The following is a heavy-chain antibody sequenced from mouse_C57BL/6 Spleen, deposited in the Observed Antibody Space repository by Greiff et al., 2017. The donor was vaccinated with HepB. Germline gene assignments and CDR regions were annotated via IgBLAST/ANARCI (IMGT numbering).Heavy chain of an antibody. CDR2: IDPNSGCT. CDR3: ARSRSNGGWDDAMDY. J-gene: IGHJ4*01. D-gene: IGHD2-5*01. CDR1: GYTFTSYW. V-gene: IGHV1-72*01. Sequence: QVQLQQPGAELVKPGASVKLSCKASGYTFTSYWLHWVKQRPGRGLEWIGRIDPNSGCTKYNEKFKSQATLTVDKPSSTAYMQLSSLTSEDSAVYYCARSRSNGGWDDAMDYWGQGTSVTVSS.